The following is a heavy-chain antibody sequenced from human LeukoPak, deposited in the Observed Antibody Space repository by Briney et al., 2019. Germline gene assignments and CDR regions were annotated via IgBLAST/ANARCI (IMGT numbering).Heavy chain of an antibody. CDR1: GGSISSYY. Sequence: SETLSLTCTVSGGSISSYYWSWIRQPPGKGLEWIGYIYHSGSTNYNPSLKSRVTISIDTSKNQFSLKLSSVAAADTAVYYCARGGSSSSDSNFDYWGQGTLVTVSS. CDR3: ARGGSSSSDSNFDY. V-gene: IGHV4-59*01. CDR2: IYHSGST. D-gene: IGHD6-6*01. J-gene: IGHJ4*02.